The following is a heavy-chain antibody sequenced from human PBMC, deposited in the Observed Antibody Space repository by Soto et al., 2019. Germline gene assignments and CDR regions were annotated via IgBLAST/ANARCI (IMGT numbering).Heavy chain of an antibody. CDR3: TREAGYCSRTSCYRRAFDS. V-gene: IGHV3-74*01. J-gene: IGHJ3*02. CDR2: ITTDGGIT. Sequence: EVQLVESGGDLVQPGGSLRLSCAASGFTFSSHWMHWVRRVPGKGLVWVSHITTDGGITGYADSVKGRFTISRDNAKNTLYLQMNGLRVEDTSVYYCTREAGYCSRTSCYRRAFDSWGQGTMVTVSS. D-gene: IGHD2-2*01. CDR1: GFTFSSHW.